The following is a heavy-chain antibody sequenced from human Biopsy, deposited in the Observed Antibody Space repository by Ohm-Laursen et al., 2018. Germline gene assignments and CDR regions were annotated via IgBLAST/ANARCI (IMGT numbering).Heavy chain of an antibody. CDR2: FDPEHGET. V-gene: IGHV1-24*01. D-gene: IGHD3-3*01. J-gene: IGHJ6*02. CDR3: CCRSPFGVAIRSNKYYYYGMDV. CDR1: EYTLTELP. Sequence: ASVKVSCNVSEYTLTELPIHWVRQAPGKGLEWMGGFDPEHGETLYAQKFQGRVTMTEDTSTDTAYMELSSLRSEDTAVYYCCCRSPFGVAIRSNKYYYYGMDVWGQGTTVTVSS.